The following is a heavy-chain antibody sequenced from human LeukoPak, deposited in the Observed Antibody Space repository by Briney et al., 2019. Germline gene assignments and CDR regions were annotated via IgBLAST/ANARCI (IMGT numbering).Heavy chain of an antibody. Sequence: SGTLSLTCTVSAGSISSSSYSWGWIRQPSGKGLEWIGSIYYSGSTYYNPSLKSRVTISVDTSKNQFSLKLSSVTAADTAVYYCAREGGSYYVYESGGWFDPWGQGTLVTVSS. J-gene: IGHJ5*02. CDR1: AGSISSSSYS. CDR2: IYYSGST. CDR3: AREGGSYYVYESGGWFDP. V-gene: IGHV4-39*07. D-gene: IGHD1-26*01.